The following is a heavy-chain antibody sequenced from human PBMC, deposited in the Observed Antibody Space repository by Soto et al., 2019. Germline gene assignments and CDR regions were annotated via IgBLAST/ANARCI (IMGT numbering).Heavy chain of an antibody. V-gene: IGHV4-59*08. CDR1: GGSISSYY. J-gene: IGHJ5*02. CDR3: ARQVVVVPAASKYNWFDP. CDR2: IYYSGST. Sequence: QVQLQESGPGLVKPSETLSLTCTVSGGSISSYYWSWIRQPPGKGLEWIGYIYYSGSTNYNPSLKSRVTISVDTSKNQFSLKLSSVTAADTAVYYCARQVVVVPAASKYNWFDPCGQGTLVTVSS. D-gene: IGHD2-2*01.